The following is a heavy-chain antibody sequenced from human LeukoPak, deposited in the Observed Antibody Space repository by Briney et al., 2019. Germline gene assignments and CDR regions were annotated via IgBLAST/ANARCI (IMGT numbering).Heavy chain of an antibody. Sequence: GSSVKVSCKASGGTFSSYAISWVRQAPGQGLEWMGRIIPILGIANYAQKFQGRVTITADKSTSTAYMELSSLRSEDTAVYYCVRDWVGGGSHGIWTDAFDIWGQGTMVTVSS. CDR1: GGTFSSYA. J-gene: IGHJ3*02. D-gene: IGHD1-26*01. V-gene: IGHV1-69*04. CDR2: IIPILGIA. CDR3: VRDWVGGGSHGIWTDAFDI.